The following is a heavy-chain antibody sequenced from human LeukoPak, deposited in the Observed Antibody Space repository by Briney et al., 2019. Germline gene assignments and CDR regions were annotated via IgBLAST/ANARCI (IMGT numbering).Heavy chain of an antibody. Sequence: PGGSLRLSCAASGFIFSSYAMSWVRQAPGKGLEWVAYGGSGGSTYYADSVKGRFTVSRDNSKGTLNLQMNSLTAEDTAVYYCAKMRGQYSHSYYMDAWGKGTTVTVSS. J-gene: IGHJ6*03. D-gene: IGHD2-15*01. CDR3: AKMRGQYSHSYYMDA. V-gene: IGHV3-23*01. CDR2: GGSGGST. CDR1: GFIFSSYA.